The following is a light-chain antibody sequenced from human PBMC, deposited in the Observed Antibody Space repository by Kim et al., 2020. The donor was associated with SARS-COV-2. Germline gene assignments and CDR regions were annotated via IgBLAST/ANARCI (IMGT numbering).Light chain of an antibody. V-gene: IGLV6-57*02. CDR2: EDN. CDR1: RGSIASNY. J-gene: IGLJ3*02. CDR3: QSYDGSIIL. Sequence: GQTVTRSCTGNRGSIASNYVQWYQQRPGSVPTIVIYEDNRRPSGVPDPFSGYIDSSSHSASLTISGLKTEDEADYYCQSYDGSIILFGGGTQLTVL.